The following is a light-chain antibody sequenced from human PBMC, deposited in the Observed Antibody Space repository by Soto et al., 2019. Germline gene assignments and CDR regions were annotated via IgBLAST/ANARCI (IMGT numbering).Light chain of an antibody. V-gene: IGKV2-30*02. CDR1: QSLLHSNGNTY. CDR3: MQSTQLSA. J-gene: IGKJ1*01. Sequence: IVVSESPVYLAVPRGVPASISFRSSQSLLHSNGNTYFNWFLPTPGHSPRRLIYQVSNRDSGVPDRFSVSGSGMDVSLKISRVESEDFGIYDCMQSTQLSAFGQGTKVDIK. CDR2: QVS.